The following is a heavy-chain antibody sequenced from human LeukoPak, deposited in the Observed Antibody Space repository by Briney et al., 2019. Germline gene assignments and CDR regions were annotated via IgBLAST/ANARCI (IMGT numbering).Heavy chain of an antibody. Sequence: SQTLSLTCAVSGGSISSGGYSWSWIRQPPGKGLEWIGYIYYSGSTYYNPSLKSRVTISVETSKNQFSLKLSSVTAADTAVYYCARDPTGRYGSGAFDPWGQGTLVTVSS. D-gene: IGHD3-10*01. CDR1: GGSISSGGYS. CDR3: ARDPTGRYGSGAFDP. J-gene: IGHJ5*02. CDR2: IYYSGST. V-gene: IGHV4-30-4*07.